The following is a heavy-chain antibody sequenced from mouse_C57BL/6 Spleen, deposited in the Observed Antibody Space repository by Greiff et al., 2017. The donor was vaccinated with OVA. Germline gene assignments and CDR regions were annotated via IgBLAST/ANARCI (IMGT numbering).Heavy chain of an antibody. Sequence: VQLQQSGPELVKPGASVKISCKASGYTFTDYYMNWVKQSHGKSLEWIGDINPNNGGTSYNQKFKGKATLTVDKSSSTAYMELRSLTSEDSAVYYCANYYGSGYYAMDYWGQGTSVTVSS. J-gene: IGHJ4*01. CDR3: ANYYGSGYYAMDY. D-gene: IGHD1-1*01. CDR2: INPNNGGT. V-gene: IGHV1-26*01. CDR1: GYTFTDYY.